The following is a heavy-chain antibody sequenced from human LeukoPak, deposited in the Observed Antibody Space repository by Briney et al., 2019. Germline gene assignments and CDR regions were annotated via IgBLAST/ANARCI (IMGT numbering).Heavy chain of an antibody. V-gene: IGHV1-8*01. Sequence: ASVKVSCKASGYTFTSYDINWVRQATGQGLEWMGWMNPNSGNTGYAQRFQGRVTMTRNTSISTAYMELSSLRSEDTAVYYCARGPGGYYDSSGYRGFDPWGQGTLVTVSS. CDR3: ARGPGGYYDSSGYRGFDP. D-gene: IGHD3-22*01. CDR2: MNPNSGNT. CDR1: GYTFTSYD. J-gene: IGHJ5*02.